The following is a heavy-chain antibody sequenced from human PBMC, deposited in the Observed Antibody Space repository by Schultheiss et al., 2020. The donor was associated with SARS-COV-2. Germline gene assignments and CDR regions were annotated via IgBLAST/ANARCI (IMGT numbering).Heavy chain of an antibody. J-gene: IGHJ4*02. CDR3: ARGDVLTGYWLDY. CDR2: IYSGGST. Sequence: GGSLRLSCTASGFAFSSYSMTWVRQAPGKGLEWVSFIYSGGSTYYADSVKGRFIISRDNSKNTLSVEMSSLRDEDTAVYYCARGDVLTGYWLDYWGQGALVTVSS. CDR1: GFAFSSYS. D-gene: IGHD3-9*01. V-gene: IGHV3-53*01.